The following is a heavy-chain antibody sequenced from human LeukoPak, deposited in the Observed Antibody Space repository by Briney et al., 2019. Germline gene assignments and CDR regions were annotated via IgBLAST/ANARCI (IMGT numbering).Heavy chain of an antibody. J-gene: IGHJ5*02. V-gene: IGHV4-34*01. CDR1: GGSFSGYY. D-gene: IGHD1-14*01. CDR2: IFHDGYI. CDR3: ARGVFPGNSRKNWFHP. Sequence: PSETLSLTCAVYGGSFSGYYWSWVRQPPGKGLEWIGEIFHDGYIGYNPSLKNRVTLSMDTSKNQFFLKVNSVTAADTAVYYCARGVFPGNSRKNWFHPWGQGTLVTVSS.